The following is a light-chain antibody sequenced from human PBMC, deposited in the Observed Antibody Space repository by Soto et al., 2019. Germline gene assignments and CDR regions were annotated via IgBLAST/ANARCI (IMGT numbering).Light chain of an antibody. CDR1: QDIRGA. Sequence: AIQVTQSPSSLSASVGDRVTITCLPSQDIRGALAWYQQKPGKPPKLLIYDVSTLENGVPSRFSGDSSGTQFTLTISGLQPEDFGTYYCQQFNSYPVTFGHGTRLDIK. CDR3: QQFNSYPVT. J-gene: IGKJ5*01. V-gene: IGKV1-13*02. CDR2: DVS.